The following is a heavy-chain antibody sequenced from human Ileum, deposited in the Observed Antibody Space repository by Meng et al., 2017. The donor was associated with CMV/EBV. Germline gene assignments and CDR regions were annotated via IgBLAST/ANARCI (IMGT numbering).Heavy chain of an antibody. CDR2: IKEDGSEK. CDR1: FSIFW. J-gene: IGHJ4*02. Sequence: FSIFWMSWVRQSPGKGLEWVANIKEDGSEKYFVDSVKGRFSISRDNADNSMFLQLNSLRSEDTAVYYCARGPYNYDSANYYPFYFDYWGQGALVTVSS. D-gene: IGHD3-22*01. CDR3: ARGPYNYDSANYYPFYFDY. V-gene: IGHV3-7*01.